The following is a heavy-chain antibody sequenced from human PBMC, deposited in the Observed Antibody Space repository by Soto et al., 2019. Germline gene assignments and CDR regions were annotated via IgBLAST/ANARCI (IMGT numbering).Heavy chain of an antibody. D-gene: IGHD2-8*01. CDR1: GGPFSSYA. V-gene: IGHV1-69*13. J-gene: IGHJ6*02. CDR3: ARDVRLYYYGKDV. Sequence: GASVKVSCKASGGPFSSYAISSVRRAPGQGLEWMGGIIALFGTANYAQKFQGRVTITADESTSTAYRELNSLRAEDTTVYYCARDVRLYYYGKDVWGQGTGVTVSS. CDR2: IIALFGTA.